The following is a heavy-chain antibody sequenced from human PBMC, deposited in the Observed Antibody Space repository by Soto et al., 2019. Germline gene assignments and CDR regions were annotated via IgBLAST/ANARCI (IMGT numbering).Heavy chain of an antibody. D-gene: IGHD6-6*01. CDR3: LRGSAARSSHSCGMDV. V-gene: IGHV1-2*02. CDR1: GYTFTAYH. Sequence: ASVKVSCKASGYTFTAYHLHGVRRAPGQGLEWMALINPNNGDTNFARKFHGRLTMTRHTHASTAYIELSRLTSDGTAVYYFLRGSAARSSHSCGMDVWGQGTTAPVS. CDR2: INPNNGDT. J-gene: IGHJ6*02.